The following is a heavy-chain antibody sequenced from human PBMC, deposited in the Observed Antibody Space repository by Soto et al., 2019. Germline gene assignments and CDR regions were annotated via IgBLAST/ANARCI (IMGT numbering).Heavy chain of an antibody. Sequence: PSETLSLTCTVSGGSISSYYWSWIRQPPGKGLEWIGYIYYSGSTNYNPSLKSRVTISVDTSKNQFSLKLSSVTAADTAVYYCARGGRVATTTIGYYYYYYGMDVWGQGTTVTSP. V-gene: IGHV4-59*01. CDR2: IYYSGST. J-gene: IGHJ6*02. CDR1: GGSISSYY. CDR3: ARGGRVATTTIGYYYYYYGMDV. D-gene: IGHD5-12*01.